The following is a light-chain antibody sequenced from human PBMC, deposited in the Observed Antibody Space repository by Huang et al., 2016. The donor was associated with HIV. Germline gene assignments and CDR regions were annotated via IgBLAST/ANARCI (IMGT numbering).Light chain of an antibody. Sequence: AIQMTQSPSSLSASVGDTITIICRASQDIRNPLGWYQQTPWKAPNLLIYATSNLQSGVPSRFSGGGSGTDFTLTISSLQPEDFATYYCLQDYNYPWTFGQGTKVEV. J-gene: IGKJ1*01. CDR1: QDIRNP. CDR3: LQDYNYPWT. CDR2: ATS. V-gene: IGKV1-6*01.